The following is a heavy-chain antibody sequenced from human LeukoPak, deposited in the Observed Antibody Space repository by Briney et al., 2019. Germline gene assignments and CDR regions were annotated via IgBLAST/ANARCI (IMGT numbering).Heavy chain of an antibody. D-gene: IGHD6-6*01. CDR2: ISYDGSNK. J-gene: IGHJ4*02. Sequence: PGRSLRLSCAASGFTFSSYGMHWVRQAPGKGLEWVAVISYDGSNKYYADSVKGRFTISRDNSKNTLYLQMNSLRAEDTAVYYCAKFREYSSSSPIDYWGQGTLVTVSS. CDR1: GFTFSSYG. V-gene: IGHV3-30*18. CDR3: AKFREYSSSSPIDY.